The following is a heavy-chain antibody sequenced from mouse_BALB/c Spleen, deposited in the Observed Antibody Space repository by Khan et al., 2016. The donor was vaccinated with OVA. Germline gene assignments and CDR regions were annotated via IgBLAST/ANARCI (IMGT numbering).Heavy chain of an antibody. J-gene: IGHJ3*01. CDR2: IDPKTGVT. V-gene: IGHV1-15*01. CDR3: TRSTFAY. CDR1: GYTFPDYE. Sequence: QVQLLQSGAELVRPGASVTLSCKASGYTFPDYELHWVKQTPVHGLEWIGVIDPKTGVTAYNQKFKGKATLTADKSSSTAYMELRSLTSEDSAVSYCTRSTFAYWGQGTLVTVSA.